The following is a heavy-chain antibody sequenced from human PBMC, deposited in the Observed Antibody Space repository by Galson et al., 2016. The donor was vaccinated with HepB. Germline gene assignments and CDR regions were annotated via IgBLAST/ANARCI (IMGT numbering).Heavy chain of an antibody. Sequence: TLSLTCTVSGGSITSGGYSWSWIRQPPGKGLEWIGYIYHSGSAYYNPSLTSRVTISLDRSKNHFSLKLSSVTAADTAVYYCARDGYGMGVWGQGTPVAVSS. V-gene: IGHV4-30-2*01. CDR3: ARDGYGMGV. CDR2: IYHSGSA. J-gene: IGHJ6*02. CDR1: GGSITSGGYS.